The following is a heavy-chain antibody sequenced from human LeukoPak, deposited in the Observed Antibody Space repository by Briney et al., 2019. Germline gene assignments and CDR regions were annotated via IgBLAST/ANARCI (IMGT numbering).Heavy chain of an antibody. CDR2: IWYDGSNK. V-gene: IGHV3-33*06. CDR3: AKCKDYYDSSCAFDI. Sequence: GGSLRLSCAASGFTFSSYGMHWVRQAPGKGLEWVAVIWYDGSNKYYADSVKGRFTISRDNSKNTLYLQMNSLRAEDTAVYYCAKCKDYYDSSCAFDIWGQGTMVTVSS. D-gene: IGHD3-22*01. J-gene: IGHJ3*02. CDR1: GFTFSSYG.